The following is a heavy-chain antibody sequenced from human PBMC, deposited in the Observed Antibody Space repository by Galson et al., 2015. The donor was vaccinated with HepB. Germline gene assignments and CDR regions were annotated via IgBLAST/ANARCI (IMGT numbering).Heavy chain of an antibody. D-gene: IGHD4-17*01. CDR1: GDSVSSNSAA. CDR2: AYYRSKWYN. V-gene: IGHV6-1*01. CDR3: ARGAGLLSVTPAAGEFDY. Sequence: CAISGDSVSSNSAAWNWIRQSPSRGLEWLGRAYYRSKWYNDYAVSVKSRITINPDTSKNQFSLQLSSVTAADTAVYYCARGAGLLSVTPAAGEFDYWGQGTLVTVSS. J-gene: IGHJ4*02.